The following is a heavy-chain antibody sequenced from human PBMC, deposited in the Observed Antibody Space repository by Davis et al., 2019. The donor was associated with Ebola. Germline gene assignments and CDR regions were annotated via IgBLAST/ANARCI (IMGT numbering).Heavy chain of an antibody. J-gene: IGHJ4*02. D-gene: IGHD5-18*01. CDR3: ARDGYSYGHLGH. CDR1: GFTFSSYW. CDR2: ISGNGGST. Sequence: PGGSLRLSCAASGFTFSSYWMHWVRQAPGKGLVWVSAISGNGGSTYYADSVKGRFTISRDNSKNTLYLQMNSLRAEDTAVYYCARDGYSYGHLGHWGQGILVTVSS. V-gene: IGHV3-23*01.